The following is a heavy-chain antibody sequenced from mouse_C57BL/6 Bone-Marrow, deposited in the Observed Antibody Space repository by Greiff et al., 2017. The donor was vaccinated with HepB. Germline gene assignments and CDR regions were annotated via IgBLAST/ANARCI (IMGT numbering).Heavy chain of an antibody. V-gene: IGHV1-36*01. J-gene: IGHJ4*01. CDR3: ARLVTTLYYYAMDY. CDR1: GFTFTDYY. CDR2: VYPYNGGT. D-gene: IGHD2-1*01. Sequence: EVQLQQSGPVLVKPGPSVKISCKASGFTFTDYYMHWVKQSHGKSLEWIGLVYPYNGGTSYNQKFKGKATLTVDKSSSTAYMELRSLTSEDTAVYYCARLVTTLYYYAMDYWGQGTSVTVSS.